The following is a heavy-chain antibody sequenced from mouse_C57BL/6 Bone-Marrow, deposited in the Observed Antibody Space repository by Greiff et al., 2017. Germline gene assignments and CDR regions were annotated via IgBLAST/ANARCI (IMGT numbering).Heavy chain of an antibody. CDR3: ARREAAQATLYYYAMDY. CDR1: GFTFSSYG. Sequence: EVQLVESGGDLVKPGGSLKLSCAASGFTFSSYGMSWVRQTPDKRLEWVATISSGGSYTYYPDSVKGRFTISRDKAKNTLYLQMSSLKSEDTAMYYCARREAAQATLYYYAMDYWGQGTSVTVSS. CDR2: ISSGGSYT. V-gene: IGHV5-6*01. D-gene: IGHD3-2*02. J-gene: IGHJ4*01.